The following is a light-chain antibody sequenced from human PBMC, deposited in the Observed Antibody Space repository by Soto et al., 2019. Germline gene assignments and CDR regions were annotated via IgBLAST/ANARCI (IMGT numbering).Light chain of an antibody. CDR2: GAS. J-gene: IGKJ4*01. CDR1: QSVSSN. V-gene: IGKV3-15*01. Sequence: EIVMTQSPATLSVSPGERATLSCRASQSVSSNLAWYQQKPGQAPRLVVYGASTRATGIPARFSGSGSGTEFTLTINGLQSEDFAVYYCQQYNDWPPLTFGGGTKVDIK. CDR3: QQYNDWPPLT.